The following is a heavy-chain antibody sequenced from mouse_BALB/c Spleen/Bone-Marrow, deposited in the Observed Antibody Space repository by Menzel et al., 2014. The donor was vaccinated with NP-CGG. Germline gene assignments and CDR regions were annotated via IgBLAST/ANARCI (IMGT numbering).Heavy chain of an antibody. J-gene: IGHJ2*01. CDR1: GFNIKDTY. CDR2: IDPANGNT. V-gene: IGHV14-3*02. D-gene: IGHD1-1*01. Sequence: EVQLVESGAELVKPGASVKLSCTASGFNIKDTYMHWVKQRPEQGLEWIGRIDPANGNTKYDPKFQGKATITADTSSNTAYPQLSSLTSEDTAVYYCARYSYGSRGYYFDYWGQGTTLTVSS. CDR3: ARYSYGSRGYYFDY.